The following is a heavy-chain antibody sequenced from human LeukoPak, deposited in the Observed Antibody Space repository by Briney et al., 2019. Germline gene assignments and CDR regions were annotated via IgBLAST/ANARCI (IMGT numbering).Heavy chain of an antibody. CDR2: IYYSGST. J-gene: IGHJ4*02. Sequence: SETLSLTCTVSGGSISSSSYYWGWIRQPPGKGLEWIGSIYYSGSTYYNPSLKSRVTISVDTSKNQFSLKLSSVTAADTAVYYCARDFPVATINPHAVDYWGQGTLVTVSS. CDR1: GGSISSSSYY. V-gene: IGHV4-39*07. D-gene: IGHD5-12*01. CDR3: ARDFPVATINPHAVDY.